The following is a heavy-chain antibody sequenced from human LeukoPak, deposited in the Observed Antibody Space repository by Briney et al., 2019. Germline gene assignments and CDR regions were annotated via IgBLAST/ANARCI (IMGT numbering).Heavy chain of an antibody. V-gene: IGHV3-30*02. CDR3: AKARYNYASGAYSPFDH. Sequence: GGSLRLSCAASGFALGSYGMHWVRQAPGKGLEWVAYMRYDGTNKYSAASVKGRFTISRDNSQNTLYLEMNSLRTDDTAVYYCAKARYNYASGAYSPFDHWGQGTLVTVSS. J-gene: IGHJ4*02. CDR1: GFALGSYG. CDR2: MRYDGTNK. D-gene: IGHD3-10*01.